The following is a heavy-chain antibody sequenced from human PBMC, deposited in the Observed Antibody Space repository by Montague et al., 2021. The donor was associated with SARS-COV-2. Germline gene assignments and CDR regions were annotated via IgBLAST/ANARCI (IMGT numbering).Heavy chain of an antibody. CDR1: GGSISSSSYY. Sequence: SETLSLTCTVSGGSISSSSYYWGWIRQPPGKGPEWIGEINHSGSTNYNPSLKSRVTISVDTSKNQFSLKLSSVTAADTAVYYCARGRRILLWFGELLSGGDYYGRDVWGQGTTVTVSS. CDR3: ARGRRILLWFGELLSGGDYYGRDV. J-gene: IGHJ6*02. V-gene: IGHV4-39*07. CDR2: INHSGST. D-gene: IGHD3-10*01.